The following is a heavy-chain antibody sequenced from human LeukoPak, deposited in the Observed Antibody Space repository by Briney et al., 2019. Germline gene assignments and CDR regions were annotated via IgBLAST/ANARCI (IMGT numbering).Heavy chain of an antibody. Sequence: SVKVSCKASGGTFSSYAISWVRQAPGQGLEWMGGIIPIFGTANYAQQLQGRVTITADESTSTAYMELSSLRSEDTAVYYCARGWGYDFWSGYYTNAFDIWGQGTMVTVSS. CDR2: IIPIFGTA. CDR1: GGTFSSYA. CDR3: ARGWGYDFWSGYYTNAFDI. J-gene: IGHJ3*02. V-gene: IGHV1-69*01. D-gene: IGHD3-3*01.